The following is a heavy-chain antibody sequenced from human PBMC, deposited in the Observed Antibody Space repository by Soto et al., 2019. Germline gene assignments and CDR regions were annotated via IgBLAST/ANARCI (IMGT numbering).Heavy chain of an antibody. V-gene: IGHV4-59*01. CDR3: ARVINSGRRPYYDFWSGYYHPGHGRDY. CDR2: IYYSGST. CDR1: GGSISSYY. J-gene: IGHJ4*02. D-gene: IGHD3-3*01. Sequence: SETLSLTCTVSGGSISSYYWSWIRQPPGKGLEWIGYIYYSGSTNYNPSLKSRVTISVDTSKNQFSLKLSSVTAADTAVYYCARVINSGRRPYYDFWSGYYHPGHGRDYWGQGTLVTVS.